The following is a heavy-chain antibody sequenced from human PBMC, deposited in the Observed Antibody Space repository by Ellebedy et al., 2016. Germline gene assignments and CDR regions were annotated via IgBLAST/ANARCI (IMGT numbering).Heavy chain of an antibody. V-gene: IGHV3-33*01. CDR2: IWNDGTYK. Sequence: GESLKISXAASGFTFSNYGMHWVRQAPGKGLDWVAIIWNDGTYKYYADSVKGRFTISRDNSKNTLDLQVNSLRVEDTAVYYCVRSAWGGIDLGGGMDVWGQGTTVTVS. J-gene: IGHJ6*02. D-gene: IGHD3-16*02. CDR3: VRSAWGGIDLGGGMDV. CDR1: GFTFSNYG.